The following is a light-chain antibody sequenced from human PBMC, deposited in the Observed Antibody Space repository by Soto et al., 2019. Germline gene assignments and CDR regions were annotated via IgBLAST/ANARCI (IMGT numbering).Light chain of an antibody. CDR1: RGIDDR. CDR2: FAS. J-gene: IGKJ5*01. V-gene: IGKV1D-16*01. CDR3: QQYNTYSYT. Sequence: DIQMTQSPSSLSASVGDRVTITCRASRGIDDRLAWYQQKPEKAPISLIYFASNLQDWVPSRFSGSGSGTEFTLTISSLQPDDFATYYCQQYNTYSYTFGQGTRLEIK.